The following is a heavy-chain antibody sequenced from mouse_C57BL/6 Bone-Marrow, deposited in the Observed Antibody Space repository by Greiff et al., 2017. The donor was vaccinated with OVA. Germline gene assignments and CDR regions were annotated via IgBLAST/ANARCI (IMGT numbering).Heavy chain of an antibody. CDR3: ARGGYYDYDVGPWFAY. D-gene: IGHD2-4*01. Sequence: QVQLKQSGAELVMPGASVKLSCKASGYTFTSYWMHWVKQRPGQGLEWIGEIDPSDSYTNYNQKFKGKSTLTVDKSSSTAYMQLSSLTSEDSAVYYCARGGYYDYDVGPWFAYWGQGTLVTVSA. CDR1: GYTFTSYW. CDR2: IDPSDSYT. J-gene: IGHJ3*01. V-gene: IGHV1-69*01.